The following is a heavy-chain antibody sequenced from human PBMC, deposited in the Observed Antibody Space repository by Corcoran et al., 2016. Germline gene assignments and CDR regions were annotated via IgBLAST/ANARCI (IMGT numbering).Heavy chain of an antibody. D-gene: IGHD3-3*01. CDR1: GFTFSSYG. J-gene: IGHJ6*02. CDR2: ISYYGSNK. CDR3: AKDLSKKVLRFLEWSYYGMDV. Sequence: QVQLVESGGGVVQPGRSLRLSCAASGFTFSSYGMHWVRQAPGKGLEWVAVISYYGSNKYYADSVKGRFTISRDNSKNTLYLQMNSLRAEDTALYYCAKDLSKKVLRFLEWSYYGMDVWGQGTTVTVSS. V-gene: IGHV3-30*18.